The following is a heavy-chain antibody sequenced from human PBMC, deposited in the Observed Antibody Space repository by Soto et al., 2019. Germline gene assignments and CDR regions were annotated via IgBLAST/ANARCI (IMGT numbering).Heavy chain of an antibody. Sequence: XETLALTFAVYGGSVSGYYGSWIRQPPGKGLEWIGEINHSGSTNYNPSLKSRVTISVDTSKNQFSLKLSSVTAADTAVYYCAREGPSITIFRLVTSTPGYWFDPWGQGTLVTVSS. CDR2: INHSGST. J-gene: IGHJ5*02. CDR3: AREGPSITIFRLVTSTPGYWFDP. CDR1: GGSVSGYY. D-gene: IGHD3-3*01. V-gene: IGHV4-34*01.